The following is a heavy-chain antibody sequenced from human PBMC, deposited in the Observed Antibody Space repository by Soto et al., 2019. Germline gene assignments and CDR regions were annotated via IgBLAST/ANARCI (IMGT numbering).Heavy chain of an antibody. Sequence: GGSLRLSCAASGFTCSSYEMNWIRQAPGKGLQWVSYISSSGTTVHYADSVKGRFTISRDNAKNSLFLQMNSLRAEDTALYYCARAGVYWGQGTLVTVSS. J-gene: IGHJ4*02. V-gene: IGHV3-48*03. CDR1: GFTCSSYE. CDR3: ARAGVY. D-gene: IGHD2-8*01. CDR2: ISSSGTTV.